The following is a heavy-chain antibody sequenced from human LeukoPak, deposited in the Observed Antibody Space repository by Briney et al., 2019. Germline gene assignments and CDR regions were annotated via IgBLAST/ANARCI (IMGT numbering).Heavy chain of an antibody. CDR3: ARGNYDYVWGGIDY. CDR1: GDSVSRNSAT. J-gene: IGHJ4*02. CDR2: TYYRSKWYN. Sequence: SQTLSLTCAISGDSVSRNSATWNWIRQSPARGLEWLGRTYYRSKWYNDYAVSVKSRITINPDTSKNQFSLKLTSVTAADTAVYYCARGNYDYVWGGIDYWGQGTLVTVSS. D-gene: IGHD3-16*01. V-gene: IGHV6-1*01.